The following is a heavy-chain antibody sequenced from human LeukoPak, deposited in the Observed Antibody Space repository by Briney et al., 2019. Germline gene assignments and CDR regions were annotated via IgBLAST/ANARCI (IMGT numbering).Heavy chain of an antibody. CDR1: GFTFSNHG. D-gene: IGHD7-27*01. CDR3: ARDLAWGAFDY. J-gene: IGHJ4*02. Sequence: GGSLRLSCAASGFTFSNHGMNWVRQAPGKGLEWLSGVSPPGGGTYYADSVKGRFTISRDDSKNTPSLQMNGLRVEDTAVYYCARDLAWGAFDYWGQGTLVTVSS. CDR2: VSPPGGGT. V-gene: IGHV3-23*01.